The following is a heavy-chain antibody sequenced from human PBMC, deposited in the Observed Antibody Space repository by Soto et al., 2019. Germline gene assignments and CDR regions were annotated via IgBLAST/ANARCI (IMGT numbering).Heavy chain of an antibody. CDR3: YGIVGYKGLGYYGMDV. D-gene: IGHD5-12*01. V-gene: IGHV1-18*01. J-gene: IGHJ6*02. CDR2: ISAYNGNT. CDR1: GYTFTSYG. Sequence: QVQLVQSGAEVKKPGASVKVSCKASGYTFTSYGISWVRQAPGQGLEWMGWISAYNGNTNYAQKLQGRVTMTTDTSTSTAYMELRSLRSDDTAVYYCYGIVGYKGLGYYGMDVWGQGTTVTVSS.